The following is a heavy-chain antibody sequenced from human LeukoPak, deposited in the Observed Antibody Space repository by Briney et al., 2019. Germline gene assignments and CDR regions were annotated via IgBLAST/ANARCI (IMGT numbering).Heavy chain of an antibody. J-gene: IGHJ4*02. CDR1: GFTVSSNY. CDR2: VYRSGGT. D-gene: IGHD2-15*01. V-gene: IGHV3-53*01. Sequence: PGGSLRLSCAASGFTVSSNYMSWVRQAPGKGLEWVSVVYRSGGTNYADSVKGRFTISRDNSKNTMYLQMNSLRAEDTAVYYCARGSWNSHYFDYWGQGTLVTVSS. CDR3: ARGSWNSHYFDY.